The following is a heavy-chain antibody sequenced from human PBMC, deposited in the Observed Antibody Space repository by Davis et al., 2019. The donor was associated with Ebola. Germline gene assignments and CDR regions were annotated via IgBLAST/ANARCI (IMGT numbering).Heavy chain of an antibody. CDR2: INPNSGGT. CDR1: GYTFTGYY. J-gene: IGHJ4*02. D-gene: IGHD4-11*01. Sequence: ASVKASCKASGYTFTGYYMHWVRQAPGQGLEWMGWINPNSGGTNYALKFQGWVTMTRDTSISTAYMELRSLRSDDTAVYYCARGDMTTVTFDYWGQGTLVTVSS. CDR3: ARGDMTTVTFDY. V-gene: IGHV1-2*04.